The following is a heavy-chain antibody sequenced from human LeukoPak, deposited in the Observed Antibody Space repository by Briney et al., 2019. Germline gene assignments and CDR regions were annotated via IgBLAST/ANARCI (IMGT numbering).Heavy chain of an antibody. CDR3: AKDPPGRDSYGWDDAFDI. V-gene: IGHV3-23*01. Sequence: PGGSLRLSCAASGFTFSSYAMSWVRQAPGKGLEWVSAISGSGGSTYYADSVKGRFTISRDNSKNTLYLQMNSLRAEDTAVYYCAKDPPGRDSYGWDDAFDIWGQGTMVTVSS. CDR2: ISGSGGST. J-gene: IGHJ3*02. D-gene: IGHD5-18*01. CDR1: GFTFSSYA.